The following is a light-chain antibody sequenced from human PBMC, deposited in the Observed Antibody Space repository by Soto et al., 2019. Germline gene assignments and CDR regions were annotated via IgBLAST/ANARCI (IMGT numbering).Light chain of an antibody. CDR1: QSISSW. CDR3: QQYNSQGDT. J-gene: IGKJ2*01. CDR2: DAS. V-gene: IGKV1-5*01. Sequence: DIQMTQSPSTLSASVGDRVTITCRASQSISSWLAWYQQKPGKAPKLLIYDASSLESGVPSRFSGSGSGTEFTLTISSLQPDDFATYYCQQYNSQGDTFGQGTKLEIK.